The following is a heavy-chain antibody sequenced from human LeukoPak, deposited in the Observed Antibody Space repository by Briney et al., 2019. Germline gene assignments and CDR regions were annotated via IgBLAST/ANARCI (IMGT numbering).Heavy chain of an antibody. Sequence: ASVKVSCKASGYTFTSYGISWVRQAPGQGLEWMGWISAYNGNTNYAQKLQGRVTMTTDTSTSTAYIELRSLRSDDTAVYYCARDSIVGAKEFDYWGQGTLVTVSS. D-gene: IGHD1-26*01. CDR2: ISAYNGNT. CDR1: GYTFTSYG. CDR3: ARDSIVGAKEFDY. V-gene: IGHV1-18*01. J-gene: IGHJ4*02.